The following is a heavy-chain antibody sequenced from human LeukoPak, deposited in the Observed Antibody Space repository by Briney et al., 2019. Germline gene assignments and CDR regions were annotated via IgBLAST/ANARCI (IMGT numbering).Heavy chain of an antibody. Sequence: PGGSLRLSCAASGFTVSVYGMHWVRQAPGKGLEWVAFIRFDGGEKYYADSVKGRFTISRDSSKDTLYLQMNGLRVEDTAMYFCAKDPKPDYTDIWGQGTMVTVSS. CDR2: IRFDGGEK. D-gene: IGHD4-11*01. J-gene: IGHJ3*02. V-gene: IGHV3-30*02. CDR3: AKDPKPDYTDI. CDR1: GFTVSVYG.